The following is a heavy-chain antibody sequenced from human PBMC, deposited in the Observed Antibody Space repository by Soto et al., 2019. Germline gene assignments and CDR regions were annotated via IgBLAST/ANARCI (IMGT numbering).Heavy chain of an antibody. CDR3: VRRSDFDISGYSDFDY. D-gene: IGHD5-12*01. J-gene: IGHJ4*02. Sequence: GESLKISCXGSGYNFASHWIGWVRQTPGKGLEWMGTIYPSDSDTRYSPSFQGQVSISADKSINTAYLQWSSLKASDTAIYFCVRRSDFDISGYSDFDYWGQGTRVTVSS. V-gene: IGHV5-51*01. CDR1: GYNFASHW. CDR2: IYPSDSDT.